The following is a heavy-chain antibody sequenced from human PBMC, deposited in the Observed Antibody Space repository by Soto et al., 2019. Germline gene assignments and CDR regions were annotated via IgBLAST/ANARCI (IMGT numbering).Heavy chain of an antibody. CDR1: GYTFTSYG. J-gene: IGHJ4*02. CDR2: ISAYNGNT. D-gene: IGHD5-18*01. CDR3: AGEVGGYSYGWPFDY. V-gene: IGHV1-18*01. Sequence: QVQLVQSGAEVKKPGASVKVSCKASGYTFTSYGITWVRQAPGQGLEWMGWISAYNGNTNYAQKLQGRVTMTTYTSRRTAYMELSRLRSDDTVVYYCAGEVGGYSYGWPFDYWGQGTLVTVSS.